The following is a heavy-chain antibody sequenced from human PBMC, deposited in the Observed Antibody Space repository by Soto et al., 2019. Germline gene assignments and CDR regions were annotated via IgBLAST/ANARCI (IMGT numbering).Heavy chain of an antibody. V-gene: IGHV1-2*04. CDR1: GYIFTSYA. CDR3: ARASDDYGDAYYYYYYGMDV. D-gene: IGHD4-17*01. Sequence: EASVKVSCKASGYIFTSYAMHWVRQAPGQGLEWMGWINPNSGGTNYAQKFQGWVTMTRDTSISTAYMELSRLRPDDTAVYYCARASDDYGDAYYYYYYGMDVWGQGTTVTV. CDR2: INPNSGGT. J-gene: IGHJ6*02.